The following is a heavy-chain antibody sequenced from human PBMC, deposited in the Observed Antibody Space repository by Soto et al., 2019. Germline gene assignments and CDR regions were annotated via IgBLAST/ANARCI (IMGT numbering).Heavy chain of an antibody. Sequence: QLQLQESGPGLVKPSETLSLTCTVSGGSISSSSYYWGWIRQPPGKGLEWIGSIYYSGSTYYNPSLKSRVTISVDTSKNQFSLKLSSVTAADTAVYYCASHIAAAGKASFDYWGQGTLVTVSS. CDR3: ASHIAAAGKASFDY. CDR1: GGSISSSSYY. J-gene: IGHJ4*02. CDR2: IYYSGST. D-gene: IGHD6-13*01. V-gene: IGHV4-39*01.